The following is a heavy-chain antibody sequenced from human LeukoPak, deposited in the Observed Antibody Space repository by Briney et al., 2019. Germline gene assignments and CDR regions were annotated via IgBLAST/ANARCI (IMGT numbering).Heavy chain of an antibody. CDR1: GYTFTSYY. D-gene: IGHD3-10*01. CDR3: AREFDYYGDY. CDR2: INPSGGST. Sequence: ASVKVSCKASGYTFTSYYMQWVRQAPGQGLEWMGIINPSGGSTTYAQKFQGRVTMTRDTSTSTVYMELTSLKYEDTAVYYCAREFDYYGDYWGQGTLVTVSS. J-gene: IGHJ4*02. V-gene: IGHV1-46*01.